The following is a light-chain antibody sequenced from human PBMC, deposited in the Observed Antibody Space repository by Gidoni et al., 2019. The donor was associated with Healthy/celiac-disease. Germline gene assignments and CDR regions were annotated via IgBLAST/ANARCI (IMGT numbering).Light chain of an antibody. CDR3: QQSYSTPYT. J-gene: IGKJ2*01. Sequence: IQMTQSPSSLSASGGDSVTITCRASQSISSYLNWYQQNPGKAPKLLIYAASSLQSGVPSRFSGSGSGTDFTLTISSLQPEDFATYYCQQSYSTPYTFGQGTKLEIK. CDR2: AAS. CDR1: QSISSY. V-gene: IGKV1-39*01.